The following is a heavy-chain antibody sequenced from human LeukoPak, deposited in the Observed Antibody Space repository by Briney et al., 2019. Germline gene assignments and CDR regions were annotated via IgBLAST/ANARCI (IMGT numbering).Heavy chain of an antibody. Sequence: ASVKVSCTASGYTFTSYDINWVRQATGQGLEWMGWMNPNSGSTGYAQKFQGRVTITRNTSISTAYMELSGLRSEDTAVYYCARGRSTGYPYYFEYWGQGTLVTVSS. J-gene: IGHJ4*02. V-gene: IGHV1-8*03. CDR2: MNPNSGST. D-gene: IGHD5-12*01. CDR1: GYTFTSYD. CDR3: ARGRSTGYPYYFEY.